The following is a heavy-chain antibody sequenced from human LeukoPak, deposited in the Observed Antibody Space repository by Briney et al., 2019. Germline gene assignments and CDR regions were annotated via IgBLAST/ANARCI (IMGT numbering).Heavy chain of an antibody. D-gene: IGHD2-21*01. J-gene: IGHJ5*02. V-gene: IGHV3-48*04. Sequence: PGGSLRLCCGAYGFTFSRYSMNWVRQARGKGVERDSYIRGSGSTIYYADSVRGRYTISRDNAKNSVFLQLNSLRAEDTAVYYCARDNWVAIPGLFDPWGQGTLVTVSS. CDR1: GFTFSRYS. CDR3: ARDNWVAIPGLFDP. CDR2: IRGSGSTI.